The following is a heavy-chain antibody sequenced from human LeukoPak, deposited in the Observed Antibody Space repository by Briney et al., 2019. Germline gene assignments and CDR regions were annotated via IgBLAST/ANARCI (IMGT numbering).Heavy chain of an antibody. J-gene: IGHJ4*02. CDR2: IKQDGGDK. Sequence: GGSLRLSCAASGFAFSSYFMSWVRQAPGKGLEWVAYIKQDGGDKYYVDSVKDRFTVSRDNAKNSLYLQMNSLRAEDTALYYCAKDWSYDFWSGYCHYWGQGTLVTVSS. V-gene: IGHV3-7*03. CDR1: GFAFSSYF. D-gene: IGHD3-3*01. CDR3: AKDWSYDFWSGYCHY.